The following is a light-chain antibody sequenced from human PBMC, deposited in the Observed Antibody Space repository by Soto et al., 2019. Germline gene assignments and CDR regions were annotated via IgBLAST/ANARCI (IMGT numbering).Light chain of an antibody. CDR3: CSSAGSSTSPYG. CDR1: SSDVGSYNL. V-gene: IGLV2-23*02. J-gene: IGLJ1*01. CDR2: EVS. Sequence: QSVLTQPASVSGSPGQSITISCTGTSSDVGSYNLVSWYQQHPGKAPKLMIYEVSKRPSGVSNRFSGSKSGNTASLTISGLQAEDEADYYCCSSAGSSTSPYGFGTGT.